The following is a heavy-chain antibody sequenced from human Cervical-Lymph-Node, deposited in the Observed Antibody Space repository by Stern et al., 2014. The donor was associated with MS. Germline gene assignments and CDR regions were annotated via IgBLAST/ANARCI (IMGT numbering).Heavy chain of an antibody. V-gene: IGHV1-18*01. CDR2: RSADNGNT. CDR1: GYTFTSYG. J-gene: IGHJ4*02. Sequence: QVQLVQSGAEVKKPGASVKVSCKASGYTFTSYGISWVRQAPGQGLEWMGWRSADNGNTNYAQKLQGRVTMTTDTSTSTAYMELRSLRSDDTAVYYCARSGRDYYDSSGYYEGDYWGQGTLVTVSS. CDR3: ARSGRDYYDSSGYYEGDY. D-gene: IGHD3-22*01.